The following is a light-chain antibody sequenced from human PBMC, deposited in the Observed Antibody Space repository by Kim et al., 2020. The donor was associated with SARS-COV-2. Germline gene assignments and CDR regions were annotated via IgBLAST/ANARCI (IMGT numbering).Light chain of an antibody. CDR3: QQYRTVSFS. CDR2: PAS. CDR1: HALSNY. J-gene: IGKJ2*03. V-gene: IGKV1-16*02. Sequence: SSSIGHRDTTTRRVRHALSNYLAWFQHNPAEARKSLIYPASHLQTGVPSKSTSSRSCIDFTLTICSLQPEDYATYCCQQYRTVSFSFGQGTKLDI.